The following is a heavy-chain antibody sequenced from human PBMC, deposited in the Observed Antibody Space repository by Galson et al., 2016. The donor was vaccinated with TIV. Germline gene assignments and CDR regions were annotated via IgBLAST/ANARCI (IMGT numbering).Heavy chain of an antibody. CDR1: GFSLGTSGMR. CDR2: IDWDHDK. Sequence: PALVKPTQTLTLTCSFSGFSLGTSGMRVSWIRQPPGKALEWLARIDWDHDKFYSTSLKTNLTISKDPSKDQVVRTMTNMDPIDTATYYSARMSALGGVIDYWGQGTLVTVSS. CDR3: ARMSALGGVIDY. V-gene: IGHV2-70*04. D-gene: IGHD3-16*01. J-gene: IGHJ4*02.